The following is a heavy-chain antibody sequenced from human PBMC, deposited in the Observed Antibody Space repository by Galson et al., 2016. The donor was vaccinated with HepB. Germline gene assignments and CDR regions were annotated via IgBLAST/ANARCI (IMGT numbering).Heavy chain of an antibody. J-gene: IGHJ6*02. V-gene: IGHV3-7*03. D-gene: IGHD5-12*01. CDR2: IKPDGSEK. CDR1: GFTFSSYW. CDR3: ARDQPGYSGYDLGDYFYYGTDG. Sequence: SLRLSCAASGFTFSSYWMSWVRQAPGKGLGWVANIKPDGSEKYYVDSVKGRFIISRDNAKNSLYLQMNSLRGEDRAVYYCARDQPGYSGYDLGDYFYYGTDGWGQGTTVTVSS.